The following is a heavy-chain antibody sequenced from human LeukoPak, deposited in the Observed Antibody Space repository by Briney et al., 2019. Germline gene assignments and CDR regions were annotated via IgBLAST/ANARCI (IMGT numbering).Heavy chain of an antibody. Sequence: PSETLSLTCTVSGGSISSYYWNWIRQAPGKGLEWIGYIYDSGSTDYNPSLKSRVTVSVDTSKNQFSLKLSSVTAADTAVYYCASQQSIAAIPIDYWGQGTLVTVSS. CDR1: GGSISSYY. V-gene: IGHV4-59*12. CDR3: ASQQSIAAIPIDY. CDR2: IYDSGST. J-gene: IGHJ4*02. D-gene: IGHD6-6*01.